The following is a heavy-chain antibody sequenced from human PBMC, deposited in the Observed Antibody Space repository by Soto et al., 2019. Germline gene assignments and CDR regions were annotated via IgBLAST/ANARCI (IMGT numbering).Heavy chain of an antibody. CDR1: GGSISNYY. V-gene: IGHV4-59*01. J-gene: IGHJ4*02. CDR3: GRGRKPYNWNDVGY. D-gene: IGHD1-1*01. CDR2: IYYSGST. Sequence: AAETLSLTCIVSGGSISNYYLTWIRQPPGKGLEWIGYIYYSGSTKYNPSIEIRVPITVNTTNNQLSLKLSYVTVADTAVDYCGRGRKPYNWNDVGYWGQGTLVTVSP.